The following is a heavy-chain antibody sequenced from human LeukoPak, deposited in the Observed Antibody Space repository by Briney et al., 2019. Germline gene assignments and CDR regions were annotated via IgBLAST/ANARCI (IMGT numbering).Heavy chain of an antibody. V-gene: IGHV4-34*01. CDR2: INHVGST. D-gene: IGHD3-9*01. Sequence: SETLSLTCAVYDGSFSDYYWTWIRQPPGKGLEWIGEINHVGSTNYNPSLKSRVTISEDTSKNQFPLKLSSVTAADTAVYYCARTSAIFLSLDPWGQGTLVTVSS. CDR3: ARTSAIFLSLDP. J-gene: IGHJ5*02. CDR1: DGSFSDYY.